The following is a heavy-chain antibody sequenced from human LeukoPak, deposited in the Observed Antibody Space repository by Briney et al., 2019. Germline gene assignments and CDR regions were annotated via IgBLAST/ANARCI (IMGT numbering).Heavy chain of an antibody. Sequence: SQTLPLTCTVSGGSISSGGYYWSWIRQHPGKGLEWIGYIYYSGSTYYNPSLKSRVTISVDTSKNQFSLKLSSVTAADTAVYYCARVAAAIDSSRPYFDYWGQGTLVTVSS. CDR3: ARVAAAIDSSRPYFDY. J-gene: IGHJ4*02. V-gene: IGHV4-31*03. CDR1: GGSISSGGYY. CDR2: IYYSGST. D-gene: IGHD3-22*01.